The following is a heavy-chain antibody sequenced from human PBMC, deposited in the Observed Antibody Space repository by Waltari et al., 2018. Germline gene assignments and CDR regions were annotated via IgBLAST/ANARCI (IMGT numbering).Heavy chain of an antibody. D-gene: IGHD3-3*01. CDR3: ARHDFWSDRNWFDP. CDR1: GGSVTTVGSY. Sequence: QLHLQESGPGLVKSWETLSLTCTVSGGSVTTVGSYWGWIRQAPGKGLGGIGRIGKTYYGSSAYNPSLKSRVSIFVAKSKNQFFLKLTSVTAADTAVYYCARHDFWSDRNWFDPWGQGTLVTVSS. V-gene: IGHV4-39*01. J-gene: IGHJ5*02. CDR2: IGKTYYGSS.